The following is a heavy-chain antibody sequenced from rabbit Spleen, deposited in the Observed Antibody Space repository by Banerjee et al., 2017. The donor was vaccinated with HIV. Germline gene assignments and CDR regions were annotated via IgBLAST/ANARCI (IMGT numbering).Heavy chain of an antibody. D-gene: IGHD8-1*01. V-gene: IGHV1S45*01. Sequence: QEQLVESGGGLVQPGASLTVTCTASGFSFSSSDYICWVRQAPGKGLEWISCIAGSSSGFTYSATWAKGRFTISKTSSTTVTLQMTSLTAADTATYFCARDGAGGSYFALWGPGTLV. J-gene: IGHJ6*01. CDR2: IAGSSSGFT. CDR1: GFSFSSSDY. CDR3: ARDGAGGSYFAL.